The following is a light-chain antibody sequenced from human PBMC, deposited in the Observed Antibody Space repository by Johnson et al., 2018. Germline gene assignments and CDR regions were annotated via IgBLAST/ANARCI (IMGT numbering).Light chain of an antibody. CDR1: SSNIGNNY. CDR3: GTWDSSLSAGNV. CDR2: ENN. Sequence: QSVLTQPPSVSAAPGQKVTISCSGSSSNIGNNYVSWYQQLPGTAPKLLIYENNKRPSGIPDRFPGSKSGTSATLGINGLQTGDEADYYCGTWDSSLSAGNVFGTGTKVTVL. V-gene: IGLV1-51*02. J-gene: IGLJ1*01.